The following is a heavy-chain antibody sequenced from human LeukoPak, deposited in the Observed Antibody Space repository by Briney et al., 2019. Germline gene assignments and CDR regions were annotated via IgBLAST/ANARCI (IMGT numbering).Heavy chain of an antibody. Sequence: GGSLRLSCAASGFTFSSYAVHWVRQAPGKGLEYVSAITSGGGRTYYANSVKGRFTISRDNSRNTLYLQMGSLRAEDMAVYYCARSRGLDVHYYYYMVVWGKGTTVTVSS. CDR2: ITSGGGRT. CDR3: ARSRGLDVHYYYYMVV. V-gene: IGHV3-64*01. CDR1: GFTFSSYA. D-gene: IGHD3-10*01. J-gene: IGHJ6*03.